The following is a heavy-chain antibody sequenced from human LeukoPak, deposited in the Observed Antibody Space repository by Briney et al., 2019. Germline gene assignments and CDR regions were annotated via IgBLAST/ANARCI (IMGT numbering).Heavy chain of an antibody. CDR2: ISGSGGST. Sequence: GGSLRLSCAASGFTFSSYAMSCVRQAPGKGLEWVSAISGSGGSTYYADSVKGRFTISRDNSKNTLYLQMNSLRAEDTAVYYCAKAQRPRGSYYIFDYWGQGTLVTVSS. D-gene: IGHD1-26*01. V-gene: IGHV3-23*01. CDR1: GFTFSSYA. CDR3: AKAQRPRGSYYIFDY. J-gene: IGHJ4*02.